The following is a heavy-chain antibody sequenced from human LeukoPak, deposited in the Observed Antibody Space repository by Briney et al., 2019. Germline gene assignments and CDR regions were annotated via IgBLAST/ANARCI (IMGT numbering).Heavy chain of an antibody. CDR2: IKQDGSEK. V-gene: IGHV3-7*01. CDR1: GFTFSSYW. D-gene: IGHD1-26*01. Sequence: GGSLRLSCAASGFTFSSYWMSWVRQAPGRGRGWVANIKQDGSEKYYVDSVKGRFTISRDHAKNSLYLQVNSLRAEDTAVYFCARDRSEHFDYWGQGTLVTVSS. J-gene: IGHJ4*02. CDR3: ARDRSEHFDY.